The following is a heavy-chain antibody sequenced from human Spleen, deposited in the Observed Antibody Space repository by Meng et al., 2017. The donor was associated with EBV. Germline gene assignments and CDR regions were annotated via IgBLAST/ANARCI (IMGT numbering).Heavy chain of an antibody. CDR2: MNPNSGDT. J-gene: IGHJ4*02. D-gene: IGHD6-19*01. CDR3: ARGFSSGWSLD. V-gene: IGHV1-8*02. Sequence: QVQLVQSGAEVRKPGASVKVSCKASGYTFSNYDISWVRHATGQGLEWMGWMNPNSGDTGFAQKFQGRVTMTRDTSISTAYMELSSLRSEDTAVYYCARGFSSGWSLDWGQGTLVTVSS. CDR1: GYTFSNYD.